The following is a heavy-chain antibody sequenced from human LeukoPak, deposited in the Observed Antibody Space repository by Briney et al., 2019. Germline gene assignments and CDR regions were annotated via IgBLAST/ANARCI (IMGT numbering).Heavy chain of an antibody. Sequence: GGSLRLSCAASGFTFSDSFMSWIRQAPGKGLEWISYISNGAGIIYYADSVKGRFTISRDNAKNSLYLQMNSLRADDTALYYCAKAGRYFEYWGQGTLVTVSS. CDR2: ISNGAGII. D-gene: IGHD3-10*01. J-gene: IGHJ4*01. V-gene: IGHV3-11*01. CDR3: AKAGRYFEY. CDR1: GFTFSDSF.